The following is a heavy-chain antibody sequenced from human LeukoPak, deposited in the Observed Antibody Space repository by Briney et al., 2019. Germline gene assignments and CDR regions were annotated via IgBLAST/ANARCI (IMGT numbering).Heavy chain of an antibody. CDR2: IKEDGSEK. V-gene: IGHV3-7*01. D-gene: IGHD3-22*01. Sequence: GGSLRLSCAASGFTISDYWMSWVRQAPGKGLEWVANIKEDGSEKYYVDSVKGRFTISRDNAKNSLYLQVNSLRAEDTAVYYCARDRLMGYYYDSSGYEDYWGQGTLVTVSS. J-gene: IGHJ4*02. CDR3: ARDRLMGYYYDSSGYEDY. CDR1: GFTISDYW.